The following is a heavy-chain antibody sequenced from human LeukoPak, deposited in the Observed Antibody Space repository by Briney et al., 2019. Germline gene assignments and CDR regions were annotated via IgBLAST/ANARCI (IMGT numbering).Heavy chain of an antibody. CDR1: GFTFSTYG. Sequence: PGGTLRLSCAASGFTFSTYGMSWVRQAPGKGLEWVSGISGSGRSTYYADSVKGRFTVSRDNSKDTLYLQMNSLRAEDTAVYYCARETGYFDYWGQGTLVTVSS. CDR2: ISGSGRST. D-gene: IGHD1-14*01. CDR3: ARETGYFDY. V-gene: IGHV3-23*01. J-gene: IGHJ4*02.